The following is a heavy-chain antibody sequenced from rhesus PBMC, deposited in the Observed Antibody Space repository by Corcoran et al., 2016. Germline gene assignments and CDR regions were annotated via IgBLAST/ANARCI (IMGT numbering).Heavy chain of an antibody. CDR3: AIHEGSGWPNYGLVS. J-gene: IGHJ6*01. V-gene: IGHV4-160*01. CDR2: IRSGGST. CDR1: GGSVSGYW. D-gene: IGHD6-31*01. Sequence: QVQLQQWGEGLVKPSETLSLTCAVYGGSVSGYWWGWIRQTPGKGPEWIGRIRSGGSTNYNPSLQIRVPISIDTSKTQCSLNLSSVTAADTAVYYCAIHEGSGWPNYGLVSWCQGVVVTVSS.